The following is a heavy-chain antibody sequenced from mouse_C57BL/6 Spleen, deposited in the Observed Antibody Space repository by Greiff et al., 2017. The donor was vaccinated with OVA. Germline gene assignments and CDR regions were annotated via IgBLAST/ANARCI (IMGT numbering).Heavy chain of an antibody. CDR2: ISSGSSTI. J-gene: IGHJ2*01. D-gene: IGHD1-1*01. CDR1: GFTFSDYG. V-gene: IGHV5-17*01. Sequence: EVQRVESGGGLVKPGGSLKLSCAASGFTFSDYGMHWVRQAPEKGLEWVAYISSGSSTIYYADTVKGRFTISRDNAKNTLFLQMTSLRSEDTAMYYCSRGGYYYGSSPLDYWGQGTTLTVSS. CDR3: SRGGYYYGSSPLDY.